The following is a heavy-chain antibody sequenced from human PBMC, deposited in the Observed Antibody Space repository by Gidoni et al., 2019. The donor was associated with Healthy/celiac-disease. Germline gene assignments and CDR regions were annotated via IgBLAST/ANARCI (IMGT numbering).Heavy chain of an antibody. CDR3: ARDQGEYSSSSLVYYYYGMDV. Sequence: QVQLQESGPGLVKPPATLSPTCTVPGGSISSYYWSWIRQPPGKGLEWIGYVYYSGSTNYNPSLKSRVTISVDTAKNQFSLKLSSVTAADTAVDDCARDQGEYSSSSLVYYYYGMDVWGQGTTVTVSS. CDR1: GGSISSYY. D-gene: IGHD6-6*01. J-gene: IGHJ6*02. CDR2: VYYSGST. V-gene: IGHV4-59*01.